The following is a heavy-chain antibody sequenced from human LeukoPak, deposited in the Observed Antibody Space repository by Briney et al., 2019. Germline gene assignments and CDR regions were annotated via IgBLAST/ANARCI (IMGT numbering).Heavy chain of an antibody. CDR2: ISGSGGAT. D-gene: IGHD3-22*01. CDR3: AKGTTYSSGDDGFDI. J-gene: IGHJ3*02. CDR1: GFTFSNYA. V-gene: IGHV3-23*01. Sequence: GGSLRLSCAASGFTFSNYAMNWVRQAPGKGLEWVSGISGSGGATYYADSVKGRFTISRDNSKNTLYLQMNSLRAEDTAVYYCAKGTTYSSGDDGFDIWGQGTMVNVSS.